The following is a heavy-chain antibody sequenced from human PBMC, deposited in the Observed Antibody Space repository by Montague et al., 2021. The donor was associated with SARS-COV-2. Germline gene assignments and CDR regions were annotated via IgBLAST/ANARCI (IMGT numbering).Heavy chain of an antibody. J-gene: IGHJ3*01. CDR2: IYYSGST. V-gene: IGHV4-39*02. D-gene: IGHD3-10*01. CDR3: ARPASGIGNAFDV. CDR1: GGSIRSSSYY. Sequence: SETLSLTCTVSGGSIRSSSYYWGWIRQPPGKGLGWIGNIYYSGSTYYNPSLKSRVTISVDTSKDHFSQNLNSVTVADKAIYSCARPASGIGNAFDVWGQGTMVNVSS.